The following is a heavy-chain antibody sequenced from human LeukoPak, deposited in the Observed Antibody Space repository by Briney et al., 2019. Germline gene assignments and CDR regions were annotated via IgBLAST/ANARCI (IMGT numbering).Heavy chain of an antibody. V-gene: IGHV1-2*02. J-gene: IGHJ4*02. D-gene: IGHD1-7*01. Sequence: ASVKVSCKASGYTFTGYYMHWVRQAPGQGLEWMGWINPNSGGTNYAQEFQGRVTMTRDTSISTAYMELSRLRSDDTAVYYCARGYNWNYEDYWGQGTLVTVSS. CDR3: ARGYNWNYEDY. CDR2: INPNSGGT. CDR1: GYTFTGYY.